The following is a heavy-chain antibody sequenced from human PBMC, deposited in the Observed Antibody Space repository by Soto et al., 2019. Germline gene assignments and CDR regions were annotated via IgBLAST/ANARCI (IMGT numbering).Heavy chain of an antibody. CDR3: AHSSGRSGDY. CDR1: GFSLTTSGVG. CDR2: LYWDDAK. Sequence: QITLKESGPTLVKPTQTLTLTCTFSGFSLTTSGVGVGRIRQPPGKALEWLALLYWDDAKRYSPSPKSRLTITMDTSNIQVVLPMTNMDPVDTGTYFCAHSSGRSGDYWGQGTLVTVSS. V-gene: IGHV2-5*02. D-gene: IGHD3-10*01. J-gene: IGHJ4*02.